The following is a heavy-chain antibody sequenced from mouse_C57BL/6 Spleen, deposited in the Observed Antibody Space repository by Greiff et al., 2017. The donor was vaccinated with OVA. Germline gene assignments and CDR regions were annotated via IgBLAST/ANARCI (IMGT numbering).Heavy chain of an antibody. CDR1: GFTFSDYG. D-gene: IGHD2-2*01. V-gene: IGHV5-17*01. CDR2: ISSGSSTI. J-gene: IGHJ3*01. CDR3: ARGLRRTFAY. Sequence: EVQRVESGGGLVKPGGSLKLSCAASGFTFSDYGMHWVRQAPEKGLEWVAYISSGSSTIYYADTVKGRFTISRDNAKNTLFLQMTSLRSEDTAMYYCARGLRRTFAYWGQGTLVTVSA.